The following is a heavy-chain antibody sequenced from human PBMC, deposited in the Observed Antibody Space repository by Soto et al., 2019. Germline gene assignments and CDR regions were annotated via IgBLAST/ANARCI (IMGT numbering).Heavy chain of an antibody. CDR2: ISGSGGNT. D-gene: IGHD3-16*01. Sequence: GGSLRLSCAASGFTFSSYAMSWVRQAPGKGLEWVSAISGSGGNTYYADSVKGRFTISRDNSKNTLYLQMNSLRAEDTAVYYCAKGGLKLRELEGYFDYWGQGTLVTVSS. CDR1: GFTFSSYA. J-gene: IGHJ4*02. CDR3: AKGGLKLRELEGYFDY. V-gene: IGHV3-23*01.